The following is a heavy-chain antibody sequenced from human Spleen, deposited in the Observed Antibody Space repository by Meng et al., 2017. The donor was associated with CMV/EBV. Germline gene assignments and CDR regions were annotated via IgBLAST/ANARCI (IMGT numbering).Heavy chain of an antibody. V-gene: IGHV3-23*01. J-gene: IGHJ4*02. CDR1: GFTFSNYA. D-gene: IGHD3-10*01. CDR2: INLSGGST. CDR3: AKDETQLLWFGEFLDD. Sequence: GESLKISCAASGFTFSNYAMSWVRQAPGEGLEWVSTINLSGGSTYYADSVKGRFTISRDNSKNALFLQMNNLRGEDTALYYCAKDETQLLWFGEFLDDWGQGTLVTVSS.